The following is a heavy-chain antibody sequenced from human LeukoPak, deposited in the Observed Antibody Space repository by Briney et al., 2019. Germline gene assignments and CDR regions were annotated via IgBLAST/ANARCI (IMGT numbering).Heavy chain of an antibody. Sequence: ASVTVSCKVSGYTLTELSMHWVRQAPGKGLEWMGGFDPEDGETIYAQKFQGRVTMTEDTSTDAAYMELSSLRSEDTAVYYCATWLRGPLYAFDIWGQGTMVTVSS. CDR1: GYTLTELS. V-gene: IGHV1-24*01. J-gene: IGHJ3*02. CDR2: FDPEDGET. D-gene: IGHD5-12*01. CDR3: ATWLRGPLYAFDI.